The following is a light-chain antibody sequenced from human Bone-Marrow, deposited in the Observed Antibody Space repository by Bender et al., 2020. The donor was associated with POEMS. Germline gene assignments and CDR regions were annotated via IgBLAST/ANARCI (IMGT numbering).Light chain of an antibody. J-gene: IGLJ2*01. CDR1: RSNIRSNN. CDR3: QSYDSSLVI. Sequence: QSVLTQPPSVSGTPGQKVTISCSGSRSNIRSNNVYWYQQVPGTAPKLLIYSNNNRPSGVPDRFSGSKSGTSASLAITGLQAEDEADYYCQSYDSSLVIFGGGTKLTVL. V-gene: IGLV1-40*01. CDR2: SNN.